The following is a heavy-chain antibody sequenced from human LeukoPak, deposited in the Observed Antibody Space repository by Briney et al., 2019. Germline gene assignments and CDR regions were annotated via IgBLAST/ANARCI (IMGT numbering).Heavy chain of an antibody. V-gene: IGHV4-34*01. CDR1: GGSFSGYY. Sequence: SETLSLTCAVYGGSFSGYYWSWIRQPPGKGPEWIGEINHSGSTNYNPSLKSRVTISVDTSKNQFSLKLSSVTAADTAVYYCARGDILTGYWFDPWGQGTLVTVSS. CDR3: ARGDILTGYWFDP. J-gene: IGHJ5*02. CDR2: INHSGST. D-gene: IGHD3-9*01.